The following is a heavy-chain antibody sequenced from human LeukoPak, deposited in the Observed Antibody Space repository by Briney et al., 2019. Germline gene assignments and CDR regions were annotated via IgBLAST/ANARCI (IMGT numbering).Heavy chain of an antibody. V-gene: IGHV3-23*01. D-gene: IGHD3-22*01. CDR1: GFIVSSNH. CDR3: ASPFLITMIVVVARAFDI. Sequence: PGGSLRLSCAASGFIVSSNHMNWVRQAPGKGLEWVSAISGSGGSTYYADSVKGRFTISRDNSKNTLYLQMNSLRAEDTAVYYCASPFLITMIVVVARAFDIWGQGTMVTVSS. J-gene: IGHJ3*02. CDR2: ISGSGGST.